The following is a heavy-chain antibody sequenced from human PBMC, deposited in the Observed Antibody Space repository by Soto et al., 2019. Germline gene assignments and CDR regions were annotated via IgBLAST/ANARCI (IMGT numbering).Heavy chain of an antibody. V-gene: IGHV1-2*04. CDR2: INPNSGGT. Sequence: ASVKVSCKASGYTFTGYYMHWVRQAPGQGLEWMGWINPNSGGTNYAQKFQGWVTMTSDTSSSTAYMELSRLRSDDTAVYYCARAGNFYCSGGSCYHRGFDYWGQGTLVTVSS. CDR1: GYTFTGYY. J-gene: IGHJ4*02. CDR3: ARAGNFYCSGGSCYHRGFDY. D-gene: IGHD2-15*01.